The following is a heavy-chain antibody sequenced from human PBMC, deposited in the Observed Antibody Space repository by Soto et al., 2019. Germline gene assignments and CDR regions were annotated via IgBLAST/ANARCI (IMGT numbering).Heavy chain of an antibody. CDR2: IYYSGST. V-gene: IGHV4-31*03. Sequence: SETLSLTCTVSGGSISSGGYYWSWIRQHPGKGLEWIGYIYYSGSTYYNPSLKSRVTISVDTSKNQFSLKLSSVTAADTAVYYCARLGYSSSWCGEYYYGMDVWGQGTTVTVSS. CDR1: GGSISSGGYY. J-gene: IGHJ6*02. CDR3: ARLGYSSSWCGEYYYGMDV. D-gene: IGHD6-13*01.